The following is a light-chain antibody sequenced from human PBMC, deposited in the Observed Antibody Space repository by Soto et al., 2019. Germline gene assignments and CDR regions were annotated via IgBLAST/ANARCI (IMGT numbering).Light chain of an antibody. J-gene: IGLJ2*01. CDR2: EVS. Sequence: QSVLTQPPSVSGSPGQSVTISCTGTSSDVGSYNRVSWYQQPPGTAPKLMIYEVSNRPSGVPDRFSGSKSGNTASLTISGLQAEDEADYYCSSYTSSSTLAVFGGGTKVTVL. CDR3: SSYTSSSTLAV. CDR1: SSDVGSYNR. V-gene: IGLV2-18*02.